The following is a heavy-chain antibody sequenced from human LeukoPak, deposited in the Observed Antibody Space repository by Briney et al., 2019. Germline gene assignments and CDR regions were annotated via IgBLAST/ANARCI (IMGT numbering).Heavy chain of an antibody. Sequence: ASVKVSCKTSGYSFTNYGITWVRQAPGQGLEWMGWINTNTGNPTYAQGFTGRFVFSLDTSVSTAYLQISSLKAGDTAVYYCARGDYSYGYSNWGQGTLVTVSS. V-gene: IGHV7-4-1*02. CDR2: INTNTGNP. CDR1: GYSFTNYG. CDR3: ARGDYSYGYSN. J-gene: IGHJ4*02. D-gene: IGHD5-18*01.